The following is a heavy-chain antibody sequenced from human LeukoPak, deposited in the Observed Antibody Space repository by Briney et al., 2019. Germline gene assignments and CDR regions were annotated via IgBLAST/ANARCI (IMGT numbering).Heavy chain of an antibody. Sequence: SQTLSLTCAISGDSVSRNSAAWNWIRQSPSRGLEWLGRTYYRSKWYNDYAVSLKSRITINPDTSRNQFTLQLNSVTPEDTVVYYCARESWGAAADDAFDVWGQGTMVTVSS. J-gene: IGHJ3*01. CDR2: TYYRSKWYN. V-gene: IGHV6-1*01. CDR1: GDSVSRNSAA. CDR3: ARESWGAAADDAFDV. D-gene: IGHD6-13*01.